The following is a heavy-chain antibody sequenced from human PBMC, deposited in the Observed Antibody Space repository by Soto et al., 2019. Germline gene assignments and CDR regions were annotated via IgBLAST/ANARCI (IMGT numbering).Heavy chain of an antibody. D-gene: IGHD3-10*02. CDR3: ATAVFGELLFDY. J-gene: IGHJ4*02. Sequence: GASVKVSCKVSGYTLTELSMHWVRQAPGKGHEWMGGFDPEDGETIYAQKFQGRVTMTEDTSTDTAYMELSSLRSEDTAVYYCATAVFGELLFDYWGQGTLVTVSS. CDR2: FDPEDGET. V-gene: IGHV1-24*01. CDR1: GYTLTELS.